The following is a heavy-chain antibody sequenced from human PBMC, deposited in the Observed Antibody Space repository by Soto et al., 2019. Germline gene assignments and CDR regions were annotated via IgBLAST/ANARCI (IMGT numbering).Heavy chain of an antibody. D-gene: IGHD4-17*01. CDR3: ARAVAVPADLDY. J-gene: IGHJ4*02. V-gene: IGHV1-3*05. Sequence: QVQLVQSGAEEKKPGASVKVSCKASGYTFTGYAMHWVRQAPGQRLEWMGWINAGNGNTKYSQKFQDRVTITRDTSASSAYMELSSPRSEDTAVYYCARAVAVPADLDYWGQGTLVTVSS. CDR1: GYTFTGYA. CDR2: INAGNGNT.